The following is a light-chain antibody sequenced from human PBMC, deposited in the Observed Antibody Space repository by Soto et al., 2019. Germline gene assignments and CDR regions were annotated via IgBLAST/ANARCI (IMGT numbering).Light chain of an antibody. V-gene: IGKV1-27*01. CDR2: AAS. J-gene: IGKJ3*01. CDR1: HDIGNS. Sequence: DIQMTQSPSSLSASVRDRVTITCRAGHDIGNSLAWYQQKPGQVPKLVIFAASTLHSGVPSRFSGSGSCTDFTLTINSLQPENVATSYCHKYNGASPLFTFGAGTKVDIK. CDR3: HKYNGASPLFT.